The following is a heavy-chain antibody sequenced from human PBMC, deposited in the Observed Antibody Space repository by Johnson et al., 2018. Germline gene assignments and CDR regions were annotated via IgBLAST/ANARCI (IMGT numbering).Heavy chain of an antibody. CDR2: IKQDGNDN. D-gene: IGHD1-26*01. CDR1: GFTFSNSW. CDR3: SRGGTYSEYFEQ. V-gene: IGHV3-7*01. Sequence: VQLVESGGGLVQPGGSLRLSCAASGFTFSNSWMSWVRQAPGKGLEWVANIKQDGNDNYYVGSVKGRFTIPRDTGQNSVYLEMHSLGAEDTAVSYCSRGGTYSEYFEQGGQGTLVTVSS. J-gene: IGHJ1*01.